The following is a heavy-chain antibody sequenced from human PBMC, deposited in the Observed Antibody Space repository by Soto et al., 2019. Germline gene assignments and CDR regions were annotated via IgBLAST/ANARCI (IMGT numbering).Heavy chain of an antibody. Sequence: GGSLRLSCAASGFTVSSNYMSWVRQAPGKGLEWVSVIYSGGSTYYADSVKGRFTISRDNSKNTLYLQMNSLRAEDTAVYYCAREGAYCTNGVCYKDGWFDPWGQGTLVTVSS. V-gene: IGHV3-53*01. CDR1: GFTVSSNY. J-gene: IGHJ5*02. D-gene: IGHD2-8*01. CDR3: AREGAYCTNGVCYKDGWFDP. CDR2: IYSGGST.